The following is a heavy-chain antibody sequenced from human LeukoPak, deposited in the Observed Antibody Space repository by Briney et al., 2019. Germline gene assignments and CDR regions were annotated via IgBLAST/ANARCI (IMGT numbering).Heavy chain of an antibody. Sequence: GGSLRLSCAASGFTFSTYWMNWVRQAPGKGLEWVANIKKDGSEEFYVDSVKGRFTISRDNAMNSLYLQMNSLRAEDTAVYYCARAVSSGYYNLYFDYWGQGTLVTVSS. CDR3: ARAVSSGYYNLYFDY. J-gene: IGHJ4*02. CDR2: IKKDGSEE. D-gene: IGHD3-22*01. V-gene: IGHV3-7*04. CDR1: GFTFSTYW.